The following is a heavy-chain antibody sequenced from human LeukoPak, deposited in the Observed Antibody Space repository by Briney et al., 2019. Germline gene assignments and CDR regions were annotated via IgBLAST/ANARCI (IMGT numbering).Heavy chain of an antibody. J-gene: IGHJ4*02. Sequence: SETLSLTCAVYGGSFSGYYWSWIRQPPGKGLEWIGEINHSGSTNYNPSLKSRVTISVDTSKNQSSLKLSSVTAADTAVYYCARGLSYYDSSGHPAGYWGQGTLVTVSS. CDR2: INHSGST. V-gene: IGHV4-34*01. D-gene: IGHD3-22*01. CDR3: ARGLSYYDSSGHPAGY. CDR1: GGSFSGYY.